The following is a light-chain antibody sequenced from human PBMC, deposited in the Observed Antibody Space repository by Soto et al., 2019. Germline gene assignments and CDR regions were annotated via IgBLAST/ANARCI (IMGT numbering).Light chain of an antibody. J-gene: IGKJ1*01. Sequence: EIVMTQSPASLSVSPGERVTLSCRAGQGVTTNFAWYQQKSGQSPRLLIYDVSTRATGVPARFSGTGSETDFTLTISSLEPEDFAVYYCQQRSNWPRGTFGQGTKVDIK. CDR3: QQRSNWPRGT. CDR2: DVS. V-gene: IGKV3-11*01. CDR1: QGVTTN.